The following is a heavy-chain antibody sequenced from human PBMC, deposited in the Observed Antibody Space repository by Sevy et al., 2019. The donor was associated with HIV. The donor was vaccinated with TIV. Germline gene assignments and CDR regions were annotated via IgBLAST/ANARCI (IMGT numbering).Heavy chain of an antibody. V-gene: IGHV3-23*01. Sequence: GGSLRLSCVASGFTFSNHAMAWVRQAPGKGLEWVSGITGNGETTYYRDSVKGRFAISRDNSKNTLYLQMYSLRGEDTAICFCADGDASYEFGVWGQGTLVTVSS. CDR1: GFTFSNHA. CDR3: ADGDASYEFGV. CDR2: ITGNGETT. J-gene: IGHJ3*01. D-gene: IGHD4-17*01.